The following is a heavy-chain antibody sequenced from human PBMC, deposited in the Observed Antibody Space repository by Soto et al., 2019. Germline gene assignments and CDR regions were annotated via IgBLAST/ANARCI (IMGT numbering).Heavy chain of an antibody. CDR3: ARVMRSGGPPYYDFWSGYPPSYYGMDV. Sequence: PSEALSLTYTVSVGPISSSSYCWRLIRQPPGKGLDCIVSMYCSGSTYYNPSLKSRVTISVDTSKNQFSLKLSSVTAADTAVYYCARVMRSGGPPYYDFWSGYPPSYYGMDVWGQGTTVTSP. D-gene: IGHD3-3*01. CDR2: MYCSGST. V-gene: IGHV4-39*01. CDR1: VGPISSSSYC. J-gene: IGHJ6*02.